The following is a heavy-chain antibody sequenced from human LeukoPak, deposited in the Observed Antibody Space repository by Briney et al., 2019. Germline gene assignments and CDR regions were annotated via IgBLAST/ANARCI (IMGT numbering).Heavy chain of an antibody. J-gene: IGHJ4*02. CDR2: ITSSSSYI. CDR1: GFTFSSYG. D-gene: IGHD6-19*01. V-gene: IGHV3-21*01. Sequence: GGTLRLSCAASGFTFSSYGMSWVRQAPGKGLEWVSSITSSSSYIYYADSVKGRFTISRDNAKKSVYLQMNSLRAEDTAVYYCARGSTYSSGWYTGFDYWGQGALVTVSS. CDR3: ARGSTYSSGWYTGFDY.